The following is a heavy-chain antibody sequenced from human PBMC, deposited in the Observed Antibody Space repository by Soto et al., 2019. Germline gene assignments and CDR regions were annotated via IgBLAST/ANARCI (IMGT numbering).Heavy chain of an antibody. V-gene: IGHV1-18*01. CDR2: ISAYNGNT. CDR1: GYTFTSYG. Sequence: QVQLVQSGAEVKKPGASVKVSCKASGYTFTSYGISWVRQAPGQGLEWMGWISAYNGNTNYAQKLQGRVTMTTDTSTSTAYMELRSLRSDDTAVFYCARDPYYYGSGSSNWFDPWGQVTLVTVSS. CDR3: ARDPYYYGSGSSNWFDP. D-gene: IGHD3-10*01. J-gene: IGHJ5*02.